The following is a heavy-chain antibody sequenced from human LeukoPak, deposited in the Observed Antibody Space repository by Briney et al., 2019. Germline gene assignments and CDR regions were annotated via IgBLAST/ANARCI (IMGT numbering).Heavy chain of an antibody. CDR2: ISAYNGNT. V-gene: IGHV1-18*01. J-gene: IGHJ6*03. CDR3: ARDSGSYSGDYYYYMGV. CDR1: VYTFTIYG. Sequence: GASVKVSCKSSVYTFTIYGISWVRQAPGQGLEWMGWISAYNGNTNYAQKLQGRVTMTTDTSTSTAYMELRSLRSDDTAVYYCARDSGSYSGDYYYYMGVWGKGTTVTVSS. D-gene: IGHD1-26*01.